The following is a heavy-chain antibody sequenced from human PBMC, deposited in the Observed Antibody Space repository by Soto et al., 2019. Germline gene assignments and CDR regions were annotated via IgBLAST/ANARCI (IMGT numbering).Heavy chain of an antibody. CDR2: ISAYNGNT. Sequence: ASVKVSWKASGYTFTSYGISWVRQAPGQGLEWMGWISAYNGNTNYAQKLQGRVTMTTDTSTSTAYMELKSLRSDDTAVYYCASDVAGYGSGSSFRYWGQGTLVTVSS. D-gene: IGHD3-10*01. CDR1: GYTFTSYG. J-gene: IGHJ4*02. V-gene: IGHV1-18*01. CDR3: ASDVAGYGSGSSFRY.